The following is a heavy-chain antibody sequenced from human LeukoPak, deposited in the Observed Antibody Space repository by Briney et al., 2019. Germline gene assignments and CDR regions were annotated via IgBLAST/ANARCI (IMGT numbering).Heavy chain of an antibody. D-gene: IGHD3-22*01. CDR3: ARDRDYYDSSGYYSNYFDY. J-gene: IGHJ4*02. CDR1: GSTFSSYG. V-gene: IGHV3-33*01. Sequence: PGGSLRLSCAASGSTFSSYGMHWVRQAPGKGLEWVAVIWYDGSNKYYADSVKGRFTISRDNSKNTLYLQMNSLRAEDTAVYYCARDRDYYDSSGYYSNYFDYWGQGTLVTVSS. CDR2: IWYDGSNK.